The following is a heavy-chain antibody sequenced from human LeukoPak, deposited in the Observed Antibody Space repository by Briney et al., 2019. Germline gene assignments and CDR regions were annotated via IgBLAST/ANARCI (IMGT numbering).Heavy chain of an antibody. J-gene: IGHJ4*02. CDR3: ARDLRYYYDSSGFDC. Sequence: GGSLRLSCAASGFTFSSYSMNWVRQAPGKGLEWVSSISSSSYIYYADSVKGRFTISRDNAKNSLYLQMNSLRAEDTAVYYCARDLRYYYDSSGFDCWGQGTLVTVSS. D-gene: IGHD3-22*01. CDR1: GFTFSSYS. CDR2: ISSSSYI. V-gene: IGHV3-21*01.